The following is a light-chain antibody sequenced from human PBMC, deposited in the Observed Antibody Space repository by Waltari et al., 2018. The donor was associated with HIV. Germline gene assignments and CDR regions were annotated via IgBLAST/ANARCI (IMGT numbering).Light chain of an antibody. CDR3: ATWDDSLSGLWV. J-gene: IGLJ3*02. CDR1: SSNIGSNY. CDR2: RNK. Sequence: QSVLTQPPSASGTPGQRVTISCSGSSSNIGSNYVYWYQQLPGTAPKLLIYRNKRRPSGVPDRLSGSKSGTSASLAISGLRSEDEADYYCATWDDSLSGLWVFGGGTKLTVL. V-gene: IGLV1-47*01.